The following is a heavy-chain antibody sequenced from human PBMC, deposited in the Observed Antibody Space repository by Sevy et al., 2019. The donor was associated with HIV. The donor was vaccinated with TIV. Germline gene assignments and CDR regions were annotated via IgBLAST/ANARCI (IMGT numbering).Heavy chain of an antibody. CDR3: VGENAWGRGYS. D-gene: IGHD1-26*01. CDR2: IYYNGNT. Sequence: SETLSLTCTVSGGSITSLYWGWIRQPPGKGLEWIANIYYNGNTNYNPSLKSRVTISIDTSKNQFSLRLASVTAADTAIYYTVGENAWGRGYSWGQGTLVTVSS. J-gene: IGHJ4*02. V-gene: IGHV4-59*08. CDR1: GGSITSLY.